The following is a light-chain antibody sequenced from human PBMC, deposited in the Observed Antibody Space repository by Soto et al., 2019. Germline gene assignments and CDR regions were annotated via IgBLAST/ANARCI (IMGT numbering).Light chain of an antibody. CDR3: SSYAGSNNLV. CDR2: EVS. CDR1: SSDVGGYNY. Sequence: QSALTQPPSASGSPGQSVTISCTGTSSDVGGYNYVSWYRQHPGKAPKLMIYEVSKRPSGVPDRFSGSKSGNTASQTVSGLQAEDEADYYCSSYAGSNNLVFGGGTKLTVL. V-gene: IGLV2-8*01. J-gene: IGLJ3*02.